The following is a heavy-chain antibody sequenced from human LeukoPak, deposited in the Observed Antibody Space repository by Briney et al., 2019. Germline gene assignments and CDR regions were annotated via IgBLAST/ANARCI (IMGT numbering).Heavy chain of an antibody. Sequence: GGSLRLSCAASGFTFSSYSMNWVPPAPGKGLEWFSSHSSSSSYIYYADSVKGRVTISRDKAKNSLYMHMNSPRVEDTAVYYCARDWNGWKPPMTPEYFQHWGQGTLVTVSS. J-gene: IGHJ1*01. D-gene: IGHD3-3*01. CDR2: HSSSSSYI. V-gene: IGHV3-21*01. CDR3: ARDWNGWKPPMTPEYFQH. CDR1: GFTFSSYS.